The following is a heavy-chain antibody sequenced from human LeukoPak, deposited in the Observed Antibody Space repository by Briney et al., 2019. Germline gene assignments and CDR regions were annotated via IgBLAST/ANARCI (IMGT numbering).Heavy chain of an antibody. CDR1: GGSISSSSYY. CDR3: ARDRPGGSGSYYSRNYYYYKDV. CDR2: IYYSWST. D-gene: IGHD3-10*01. V-gene: IGHV4-61*01. J-gene: IGHJ6*03. Sequence: TAAETLSLTCTVSGGSISSSSYYWGWIRQPPGKGLEWIGYIYYSWSTNYNPSLKSRVIISVDTSKNQFSRKLSSVTAADTAVYYGARDRPGGSGSYYSRNYYYYKDVWGKGTKVTISS.